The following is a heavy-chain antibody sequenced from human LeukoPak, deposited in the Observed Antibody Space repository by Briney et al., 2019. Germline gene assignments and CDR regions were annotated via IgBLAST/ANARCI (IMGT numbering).Heavy chain of an antibody. Sequence: PGGSLRLSCVASGFTFSAYAMNWVRQAPGKGLEWVSTFKTKYSQVYYAESVRGRFTISTDNSEKTVYLQMNSLRAEDTALYYCARSVPDYTRFDYWGQGALVTVSS. CDR2: FKTKYSQV. CDR1: GFTFSAYA. V-gene: IGHV3-23*05. J-gene: IGHJ4*02. CDR3: ARSVPDYTRFDY. D-gene: IGHD4-11*01.